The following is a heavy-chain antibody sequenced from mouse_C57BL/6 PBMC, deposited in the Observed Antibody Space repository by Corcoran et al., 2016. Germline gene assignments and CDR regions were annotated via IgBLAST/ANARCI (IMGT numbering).Heavy chain of an antibody. V-gene: IGHV1-26*01. CDR3: ASYYGSRPWFAY. Sequence: EVQLQQSGPELVKPGASVKISCKASGYTFTDYYMNWVKQSHGKSLEWIGDINPNNGGTSYNQKFKGKATLTVDKSSSTAYMELRSLTSEDSAVYYCASYYGSRPWFAYWGQGTLVTVSA. D-gene: IGHD1-1*01. CDR2: INPNNGGT. CDR1: GYTFTDYY. J-gene: IGHJ3*01.